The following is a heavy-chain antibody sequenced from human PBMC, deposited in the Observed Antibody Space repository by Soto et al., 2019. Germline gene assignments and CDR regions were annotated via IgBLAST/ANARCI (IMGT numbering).Heavy chain of an antibody. CDR1: GFTFSSYS. CDR2: ISSSSSYI. CDR3: ARAPVLRFLECLPHSPGDYMAV. J-gene: IGHJ6*03. D-gene: IGHD3-3*01. V-gene: IGHV3-21*01. Sequence: PGGSLRLSCAASGFTFSSYSMNWVRQAPGKGLEWVSSISSSSSYIYYADSVKGRFTISRDNAKNSLYLQMNSLRAEDTAMYYRARAPVLRFLECLPHSPGDYMAVWGKGTTVTVSS.